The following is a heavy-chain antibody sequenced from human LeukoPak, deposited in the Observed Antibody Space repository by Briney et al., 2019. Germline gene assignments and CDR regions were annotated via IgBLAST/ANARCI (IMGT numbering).Heavy chain of an antibody. D-gene: IGHD2-15*01. CDR1: GFTFSSYS. Sequence: GGSLRLSCGASGFTFSSYSMNWVRQAPGKGLEWISSISSSSSYIYYADSVKGRFTISRDNAKNSLYLQMNSLRAEDTAAYYRARDHCSGGSCYNTYWGQGTLVTVSS. V-gene: IGHV3-21*01. CDR3: ARDHCSGGSCYNTY. CDR2: ISSSSSYI. J-gene: IGHJ4*02.